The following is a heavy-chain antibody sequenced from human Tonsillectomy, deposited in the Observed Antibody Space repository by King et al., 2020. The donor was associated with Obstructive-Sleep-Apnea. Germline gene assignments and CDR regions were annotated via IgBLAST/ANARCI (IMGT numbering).Heavy chain of an antibody. D-gene: IGHD3-9*01. CDR1: GYTFTSYG. CDR2: INVYNGNT. V-gene: IGHV1-18*01. J-gene: IGHJ4*02. CDR3: ASRDDILTGNNY. Sequence: QLVQSGAEVKKPGASVKVSCKASGYTFTSYGVRWVRQAPGQGLEWMGWINVYNGNTNYAQKLQGRVTMTTDTSTSTAYMELRSLRSDDTAVYYCASRDDILTGNNYWGQGTLVTVSS.